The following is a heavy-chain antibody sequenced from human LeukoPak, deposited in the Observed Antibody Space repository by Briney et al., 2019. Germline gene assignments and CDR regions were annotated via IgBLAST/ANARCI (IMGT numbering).Heavy chain of an antibody. CDR1: GVTFSNYC. J-gene: IGHJ4*02. CDR2: ISCSSSYI. CDR3: ARDPPDCNSSGYYYDY. D-gene: IGHD3-22*01. Sequence: WASLRLSCAASGVTFSNYCMNWVRQAPGKGLEWVGSISCSSSYIYYADSVNGRVTISSHHAKHSLYLQNNSPRAEDTAVYYCARDPPDCNSSGYYYDYGGQGTLVAVSS. V-gene: IGHV3-21*01.